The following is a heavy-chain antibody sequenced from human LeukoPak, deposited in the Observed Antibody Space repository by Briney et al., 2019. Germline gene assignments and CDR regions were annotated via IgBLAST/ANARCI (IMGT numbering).Heavy chain of an antibody. J-gene: IGHJ4*02. CDR1: GFTFSSYW. CDR2: IKSDGTEE. CDR3: AGGGGYLIDY. D-gene: IGHD3-22*01. V-gene: IGHV3-7*01. Sequence: GGALRDSCTASGFTFSSYWMNWVRQVPGKELEWVAIIKSDGTEEHYLAGLKGRFTISRDNANNLLFLQMNNLRAEDTAVYYCAGGGGYLIDYWGQGTLVTVSS.